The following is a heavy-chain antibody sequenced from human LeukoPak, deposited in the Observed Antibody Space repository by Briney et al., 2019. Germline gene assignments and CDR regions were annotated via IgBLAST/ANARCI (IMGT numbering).Heavy chain of an antibody. J-gene: IGHJ4*02. CDR1: GYTFTGYY. D-gene: IGHD2-2*01. V-gene: IGHV1-2*06. CDR2: INPNSGGT. Sequence: ASVKVSCKASGYTFTGYYMHWVRQAPGQGLEWMGRINPNSGGTNYAQKFQGRVTMTTDTSTSTAYMELRSLRSDDTAVYYCARDGDIVVVPAASRPHYWGQGTLVTVSS. CDR3: ARDGDIVVVPAASRPHY.